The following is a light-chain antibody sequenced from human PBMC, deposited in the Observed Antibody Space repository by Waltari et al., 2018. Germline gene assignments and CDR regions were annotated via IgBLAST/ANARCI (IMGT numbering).Light chain of an antibody. Sequence: QLVLTQSPSTSASLGASVKLTCTLSSGHISNVIAWLPQHPKKGPLYPMKVNSDGSHSKGDEIPDRLSGSRSGAERYRTISGRQSEDEADYYCQTGGHGTWVFGGGTKLTVL. V-gene: IGLV4-69*01. CDR3: QTGGHGTWV. CDR1: SGHISNV. CDR2: VNSDGSH. J-gene: IGLJ3*02.